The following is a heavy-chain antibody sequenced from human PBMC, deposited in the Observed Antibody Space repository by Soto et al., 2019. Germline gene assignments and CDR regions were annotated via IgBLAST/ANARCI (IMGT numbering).Heavy chain of an antibody. V-gene: IGHV3-74*01. Sequence: PGGSLRLSCTASGFTFSMYWMHWVRQVPGKGPEWVSRISDDGSRADYADSVKGRFTISRDNAKNTLYLEMHVLRADDTAVYYCTRGPRPSSVGTGAFWGQGTPVTVSP. CDR2: ISDDGSRA. J-gene: IGHJ4*02. CDR3: TRGPRPSSVGTGAF. CDR1: GFTFSMYW. D-gene: IGHD3-10*01.